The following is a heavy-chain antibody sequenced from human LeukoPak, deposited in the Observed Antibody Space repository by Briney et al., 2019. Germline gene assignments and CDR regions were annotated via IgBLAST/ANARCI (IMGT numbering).Heavy chain of an antibody. D-gene: IGHD5-18*01. J-gene: IGHJ3*02. Sequence: NTSETLSLTCTVSGGSISSSSYYWGWIRQPPGKGLEWIGSIYYSGSTVYNPSLKSRVTISVDKSKNQFSLRLSSVTAADTAVYYCARDTAMGTRTLDIWGQGTMVTVSS. CDR2: IYYSGST. CDR1: GGSISSSSYY. CDR3: ARDTAMGTRTLDI. V-gene: IGHV4-39*07.